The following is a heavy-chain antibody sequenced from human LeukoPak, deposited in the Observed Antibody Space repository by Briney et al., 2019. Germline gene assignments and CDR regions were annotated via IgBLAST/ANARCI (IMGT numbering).Heavy chain of an antibody. Sequence: GASVKVSCKASGYTFTSYGISWVRQAPGQGLEWMGWISAYNGNTNYAQKLQGRVTMTTDTSTSTAYMELRSLRSDDTAVYYCARGYCTNGVCYFAFDIWGQGTMVTVSS. CDR1: GYTFTSYG. CDR2: ISAYNGNT. V-gene: IGHV1-18*01. D-gene: IGHD2-8*01. CDR3: ARGYCTNGVCYFAFDI. J-gene: IGHJ3*02.